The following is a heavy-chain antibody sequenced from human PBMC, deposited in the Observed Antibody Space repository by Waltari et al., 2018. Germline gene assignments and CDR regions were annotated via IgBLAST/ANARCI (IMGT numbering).Heavy chain of an antibody. D-gene: IGHD3-22*01. CDR1: GYTFTGYY. CDR2: INPNSGGT. J-gene: IGHJ5*02. CDR3: ARARLRIVVVIKGHNWFDP. Sequence: QVQLVQSGAEVKKPGASVKVSCKASGYTFTGYYMHWVRQAPGQGLEWMGWINPNSGGTNYAQKFQGRVTMTRDTSISTAYMELSRLSSDDTAVYYCARARLRIVVVIKGHNWFDPWGQGTLVPVSS. V-gene: IGHV1-2*02.